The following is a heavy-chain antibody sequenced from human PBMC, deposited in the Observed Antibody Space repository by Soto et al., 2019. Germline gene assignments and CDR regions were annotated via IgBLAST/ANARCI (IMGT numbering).Heavy chain of an antibody. J-gene: IGHJ4*02. D-gene: IGHD7-27*01. CDR3: AREEQTGANYYIDY. CDR1: GYTFTGYY. CDR2: ISPHSGGP. V-gene: IGHV1-2*02. Sequence: ASVKVSCKASGYTFTGYYIHWVRQAPGQGLEWMGSISPHSGGPNYAQRFQGRVTMTRDTSMTTVYMEMSGLTSDDTAVYYCAREEQTGANYYIDYWGQGTLVTVSS.